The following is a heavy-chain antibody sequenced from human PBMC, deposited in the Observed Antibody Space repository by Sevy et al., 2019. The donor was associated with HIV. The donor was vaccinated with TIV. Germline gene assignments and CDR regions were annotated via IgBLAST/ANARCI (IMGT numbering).Heavy chain of an antibody. CDR2: INRFSGDT. Sequence: ASVKVSCKAYGYTFIRQHIHWVRQAPGGGVKWLGWINRFSGDTRYAQKFQDRVTMTRDTTIHTAYLQLGSLTSDDTAVYYWASETHLEGINWGQGTPVTVSS. J-gene: IGHJ4*02. CDR1: GYTFIRQH. D-gene: IGHD3-10*01. CDR3: ASETHLEGIN. V-gene: IGHV1-2*02.